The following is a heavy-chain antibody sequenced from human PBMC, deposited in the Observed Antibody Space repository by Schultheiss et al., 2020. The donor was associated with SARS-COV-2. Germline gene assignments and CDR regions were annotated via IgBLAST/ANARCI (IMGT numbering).Heavy chain of an antibody. CDR1: GDSVSSGRYY. V-gene: IGHV4-39*01. Sequence: SETLSLTCTVSGDSVSSGRYYWSWIRQPPGKGLEWIGEINHSGSTNYNPSLKSRVTISVDTSKNQFSLKLSSVTAADTAVYYCAIEQQLDGGFDYWGQGTLVTVSS. D-gene: IGHD6-13*01. CDR2: INHSGST. CDR3: AIEQQLDGGFDY. J-gene: IGHJ4*02.